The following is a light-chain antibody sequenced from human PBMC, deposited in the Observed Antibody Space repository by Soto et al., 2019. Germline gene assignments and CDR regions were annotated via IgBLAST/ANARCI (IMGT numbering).Light chain of an antibody. CDR3: QQYGSSPLT. CDR2: GAS. J-gene: IGKJ4*01. Sequence: EIVLTQSPGTVSLSPGERATLSCRASQTVSGYYLAWYQQKPGQAPRLLIYGASRRATGIPDRFSGSGSGTDFTLTINRLELEDFAVYSCQQYGSSPLTFGGGTKVEIK. CDR1: QTVSGYY. V-gene: IGKV3-20*01.